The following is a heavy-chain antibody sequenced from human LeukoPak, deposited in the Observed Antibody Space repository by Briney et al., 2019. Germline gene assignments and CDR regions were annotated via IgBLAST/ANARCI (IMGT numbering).Heavy chain of an antibody. CDR2: IYSDGST. CDR1: GFSVSSNY. CDR3: ARELREHGVFDI. V-gene: IGHV3-53*01. Sequence: GGSLRLSCAASGFSVSSNYMSWVRQAPGKGLEWVSEIYSDGSTFYAASVKGRFSISRDNSKNTVYLQMNSLRAEDTAVYYCARELREHGVFDIWGQGTMVTVSS. J-gene: IGHJ3*02. D-gene: IGHD1-26*01.